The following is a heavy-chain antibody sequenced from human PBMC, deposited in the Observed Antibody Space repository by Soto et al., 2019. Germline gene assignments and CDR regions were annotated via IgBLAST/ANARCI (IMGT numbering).Heavy chain of an antibody. D-gene: IGHD3-3*01. V-gene: IGHV1-58*01. J-gene: IGHJ4*02. Sequence: ASVKVSCKASGFTFTSSAVQWGRQARGQSLEWIGWIVVGSGNTNYAQKFQERVTITRDKSTSTVYMEMSSLSSEDTAVYYCTRGVRWSGYLFEYWGQGTQVTVSS. CDR1: GFTFTSSA. CDR3: TRGVRWSGYLFEY. CDR2: IVVGSGNT.